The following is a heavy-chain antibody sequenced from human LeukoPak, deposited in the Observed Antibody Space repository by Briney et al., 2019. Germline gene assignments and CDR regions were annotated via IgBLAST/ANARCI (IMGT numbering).Heavy chain of an antibody. CDR2: IGTAGDT. Sequence: PGGSLRLSCAASGFTFGSYDMHWVRQATGKGLEWVSAIGTAGDTYYPGSVKGRFTISRENAKNSLYLQMNSLRAGDTAVYYCARAPGDYGYYYYGMDVWGQGTTVTVSS. V-gene: IGHV3-13*01. CDR3: ARAPGDYGYYYYGMDV. CDR1: GFTFGSYD. J-gene: IGHJ6*02. D-gene: IGHD4-17*01.